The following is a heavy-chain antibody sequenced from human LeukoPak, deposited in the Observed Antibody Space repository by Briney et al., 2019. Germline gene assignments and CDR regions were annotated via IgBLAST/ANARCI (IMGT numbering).Heavy chain of an antibody. J-gene: IGHJ4*02. CDR3: ARRVTIFGVVNFDY. Sequence: SETLSLTCAVSGYSLSSGYYWGWIRQPPGKGLEWIGSIYHSGSTYYNPSLKSRVTISVDTSKNQFSLKLSSVTAADTAVYYCARRVTIFGVVNFDYWGQGTLVTVSS. V-gene: IGHV4-38-2*01. D-gene: IGHD3-3*01. CDR2: IYHSGST. CDR1: GYSLSSGYY.